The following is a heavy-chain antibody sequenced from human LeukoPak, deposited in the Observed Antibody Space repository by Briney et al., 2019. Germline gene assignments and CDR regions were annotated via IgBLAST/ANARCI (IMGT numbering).Heavy chain of an antibody. CDR3: ARRTSNPVGAIDY. CDR1: GGSISSSDYY. Sequence: SETLSLTCTVSGGSISSSDYYRGWIRQPPGKGLEWIGAISSSGSPYYNPSLKSRVTISVDSSMNQFSLKLSSVTAADTAVYYCARRTSNPVGAIDYWGQGALVTVSS. J-gene: IGHJ4*02. D-gene: IGHD1-26*01. V-gene: IGHV4-39*01. CDR2: ISSSGSP.